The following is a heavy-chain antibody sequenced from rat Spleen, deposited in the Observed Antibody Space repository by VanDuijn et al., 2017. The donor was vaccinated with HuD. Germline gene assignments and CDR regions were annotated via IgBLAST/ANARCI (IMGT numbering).Heavy chain of an antibody. V-gene: IGHV2-1*01. Sequence: QVQLKESGPGLVQPSQTLSLTCTVSGFSLTSNSVHWVRQPPGKGLEWMGIIWGDGSTNYNSALKSRLSISRDTSKSQVFLTMNSLQTDDTATYYCARDHYDSRGYVMDAWGQGASVTVSS. CDR2: IWGDGST. J-gene: IGHJ4*01. CDR1: GFSLTSNS. CDR3: ARDHYDSRGYVMDA. D-gene: IGHD1-12*01.